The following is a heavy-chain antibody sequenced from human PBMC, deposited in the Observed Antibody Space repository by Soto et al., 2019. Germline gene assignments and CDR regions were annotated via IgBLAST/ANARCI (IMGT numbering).Heavy chain of an antibody. D-gene: IGHD6-6*01. J-gene: IGHJ4*02. Sequence: SETLSLTCAVYGGSFRDYYWSWVRQPPGKGLGWIGQINHSGSTNYNPSLKSRVTISVDTSKNQFSLKLSSVTAADTAVYYCARTSRFDSWGQGTLVTVSS. CDR2: INHSGST. V-gene: IGHV4-34*01. CDR3: ARTSRFDS. CDR1: GGSFRDYY.